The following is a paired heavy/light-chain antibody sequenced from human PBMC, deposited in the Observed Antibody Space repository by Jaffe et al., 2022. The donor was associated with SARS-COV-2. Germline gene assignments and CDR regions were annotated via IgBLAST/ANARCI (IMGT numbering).Light chain of an antibody. V-gene: IGKV1-9*01. CDR1: QGISSY. Sequence: DIQLTQSPSFLSASVGDRVTITCRASQGISSYLAWYQQKPGKAPKLLIYAASTLQSGVPSRFSGSGSGTEFTLTISSLQPEDFANYYCQQLNSYPPLFGGGTKVEIK. CDR3: QQLNSYPPL. CDR2: AAS. J-gene: IGKJ4*01.
Heavy chain of an antibody. CDR2: LYSGGST. J-gene: IGHJ6*02. CDR1: GFPVSSNY. Sequence: EVQLVESGGGLIQPGGSLRLSCAASGFPVSSNYMSWVRQAPGKGLEWVSVLYSGGSTFYADSVKGRFTISRDNSKNTLFLQMNSLRAEDTAVYYCARDLDYYGMDVWGQGTTVTVSS. V-gene: IGHV3-53*01. CDR3: ARDLDYYGMDV. D-gene: IGHD1-1*01.